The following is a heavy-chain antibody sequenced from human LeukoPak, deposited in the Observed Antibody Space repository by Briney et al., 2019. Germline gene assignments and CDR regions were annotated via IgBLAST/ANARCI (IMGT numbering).Heavy chain of an antibody. CDR1: GYTFTSYY. D-gene: IGHD2-2*01. V-gene: IGHV1-46*01. Sequence: APVKVSCKASGYTFTSYYMHWVRQAPGQGLEWMGIINPSGGSTSYAQKFQGRVTMTRDTSTSTVYMELSSLRSEDTAVYYCASGEYCSSTSCSPRIDAFDIWGQGTMVTVSS. J-gene: IGHJ3*02. CDR2: INPSGGST. CDR3: ASGEYCSSTSCSPRIDAFDI.